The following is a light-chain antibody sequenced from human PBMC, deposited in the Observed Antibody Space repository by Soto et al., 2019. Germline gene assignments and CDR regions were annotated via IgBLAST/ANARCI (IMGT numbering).Light chain of an antibody. CDR2: AAS. CDR1: QSISSY. Sequence: EIQMTQSPSSLSAFVEDRVTITCRASQSISSYLNWYQQKPGKAPKLLIYAASSLQSGVPSRFSGSGSGTDFTLTISSLQPEDFATYYCQQTSTIPTTSGQRTRLEI. CDR3: QQTSTIPTT. V-gene: IGKV1-39*01. J-gene: IGKJ5*01.